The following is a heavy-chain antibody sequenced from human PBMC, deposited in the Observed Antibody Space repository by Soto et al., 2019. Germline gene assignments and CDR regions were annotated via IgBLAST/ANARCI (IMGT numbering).Heavy chain of an antibody. V-gene: IGHV4-59*01. CDR2: IYYSGST. Sequence: SETLSLTCTVSGGSMSSYYWSWIRQSPGKGLEWIGYIYYSGSTNYNPSLKSRVAISLDTSKNQFSLMLSSVTAADTAVYYCARGEWLATIKPYFAYWGEGTLVTVSS. J-gene: IGHJ4*02. CDR1: GGSMSSYY. CDR3: ARGEWLATIKPYFAY. D-gene: IGHD5-12*01.